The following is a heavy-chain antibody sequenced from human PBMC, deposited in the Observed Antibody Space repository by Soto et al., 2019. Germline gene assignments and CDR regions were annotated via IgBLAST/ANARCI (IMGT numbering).Heavy chain of an antibody. CDR3: ARDGLRGLRGRQAVAGGCFGP. J-gene: IGHJ5*02. CDR2: ISWEGGRK. V-gene: IGHV3-43D*04. Sequence: GGSLRLSCESSGFTFDDYAMHWVRQRPGKGLDWVSLISWEGGRKYYADSVKGRFTISRDNSKNSLYLQMNSLRTEDSALYYCARDGLRGLRGRQAVAGGCFGPWGRATLVTVSS. D-gene: IGHD6-19*01. CDR1: GFTFDDYA.